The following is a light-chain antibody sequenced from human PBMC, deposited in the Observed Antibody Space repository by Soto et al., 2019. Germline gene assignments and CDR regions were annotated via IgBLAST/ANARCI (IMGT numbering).Light chain of an antibody. CDR2: DAS. CDR3: QQRSNWPPWT. V-gene: IGKV3-11*01. Sequence: DIVLTQSPATVSLSPGERATLSCRASQSVSSYLAWYQQKPGQAPRLLIYDASNRATGIPARFSGSGSGTDFTLTISSLEPEDFAVYYCQQRSNWPPWTFGQGTKVDIK. CDR1: QSVSSY. J-gene: IGKJ1*01.